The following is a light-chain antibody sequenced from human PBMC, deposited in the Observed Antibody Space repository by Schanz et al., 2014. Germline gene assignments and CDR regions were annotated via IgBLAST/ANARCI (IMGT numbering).Light chain of an antibody. CDR2: EVS. V-gene: IGLV2-8*01. CDR3: ATWDDIMSAWV. CDR1: SSDVGGYKY. Sequence: QSALTQPPSASGSPGQSITISCTGTSSDVGGYKYVSWYQQHPGKAPKVMIYEVSKRPSGVPDRFSGSKSGTSASLAISGLRSEDEADYYCATWDDIMSAWVFGGGTKLTVL. J-gene: IGLJ3*02.